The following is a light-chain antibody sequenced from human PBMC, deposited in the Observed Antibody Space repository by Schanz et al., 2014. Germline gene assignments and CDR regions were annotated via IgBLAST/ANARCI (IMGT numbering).Light chain of an antibody. V-gene: IGLV2-14*02. CDR2: DVI. CDR3: SSHGGRNKFWV. Sequence: QSVLTQPASVSGSPGQSITISCTGTSSDVGTSNLLSWYQQYPGKAPKLLIYDVIKRPSGVSHRFSGSKSGNTASLTISGLQPEDEADYYCSSHGGRNKFWVFGGGTKVTVL. CDR1: SSDVGTSNL. J-gene: IGLJ3*02.